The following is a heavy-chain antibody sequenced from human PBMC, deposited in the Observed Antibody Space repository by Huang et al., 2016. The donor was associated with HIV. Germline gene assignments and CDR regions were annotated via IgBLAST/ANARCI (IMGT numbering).Heavy chain of an antibody. D-gene: IGHD6-13*01. CDR2: IYYSGTT. CDR3: AGQGRIVGIPAAPLRFDP. Sequence: QLQLQESGPGLVKPSETLSLTCSFSGGSISSSSYYWGWIRQPPGKGLEWIGSIYYSGTTYDNPSPKGRVTISVDTSKNQFSLKLSSVTAADTAVYYCAGQGRIVGIPAAPLRFDPWGQGTLVSVSS. CDR1: GGSISSSSYY. J-gene: IGHJ5*02. V-gene: IGHV4-39*01.